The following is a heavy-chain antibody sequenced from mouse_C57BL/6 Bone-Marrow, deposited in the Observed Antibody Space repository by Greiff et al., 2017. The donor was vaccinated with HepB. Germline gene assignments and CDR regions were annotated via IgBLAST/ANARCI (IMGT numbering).Heavy chain of an antibody. CDR1: GYTFTSYT. Sequence: VKLQESGAELARPGASVKMSCKASGYTFTSYTMHWVKQRPGQGLEWIGYINPSSGYTKYNQKFKDKATLTADKSSSTAYMQLSSLTSEDSAVYYCARGFITTVVGYWGQGTTLTVSS. CDR2: INPSSGYT. V-gene: IGHV1-4*01. CDR3: ARGFITTVVGY. J-gene: IGHJ2*01. D-gene: IGHD1-1*01.